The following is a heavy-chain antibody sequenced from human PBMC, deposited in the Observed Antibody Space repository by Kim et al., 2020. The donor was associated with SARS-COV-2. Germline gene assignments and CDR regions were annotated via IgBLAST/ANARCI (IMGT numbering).Heavy chain of an antibody. CDR2: IFNTGNT. CDR3: ASGHWGLQD. D-gene: IGHD7-27*01. CDR1: GGSISSYH. V-gene: IGHV4-59*01. J-gene: IGHJ4*02. Sequence: SETLSLTCTVSGGSISSYHWTWIRQTPEKGLEWIGYIFNTGNTNYNPSLRSRDTISLDTSKNQFSLKLNSVTAADTAVYYCASGHWGLQDWGQGALVTVS.